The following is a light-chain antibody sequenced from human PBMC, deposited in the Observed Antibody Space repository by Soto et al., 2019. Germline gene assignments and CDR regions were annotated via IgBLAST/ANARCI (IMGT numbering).Light chain of an antibody. CDR2: AAS. V-gene: IGKV1-9*01. Sequence: DIRRTKSTSTLSASVGDRVTITCRASQGISSYLAWYQQKPGKAPKLLIYAASTLQSGVPSRFSGSGSGTEFTLTISSLQPDDFATYYCPQSNSYSRTFGQGAKVDIK. J-gene: IGKJ1*01. CDR3: PQSNSYSRT. CDR1: QGISSY.